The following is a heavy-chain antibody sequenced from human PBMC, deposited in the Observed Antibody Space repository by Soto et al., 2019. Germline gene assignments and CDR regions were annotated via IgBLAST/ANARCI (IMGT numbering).Heavy chain of an antibody. Sequence: RASVKVSCKASGGTFSSYAISWVRQAPGQGLEWMGGIIPIFGTANYAQKFQGRVTITADESTSTAYMELSSLRSEDTAVYYCARVTSGGYYYYGMDVWGQGTTVTVSS. CDR2: IIPIFGTA. J-gene: IGHJ6*02. CDR1: GGTFSSYA. V-gene: IGHV1-69*13. CDR3: ARVTSGGYYYYGMDV.